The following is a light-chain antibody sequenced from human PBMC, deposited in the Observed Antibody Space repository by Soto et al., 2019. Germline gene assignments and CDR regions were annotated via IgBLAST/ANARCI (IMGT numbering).Light chain of an antibody. V-gene: IGKV3-15*01. CDR3: QQYNNWPQT. J-gene: IGKJ1*01. Sequence: EILMTQSPATLSVSPGERATLSCRASQTVFRKLAWYQQKPGQPPRLLISGASTRATGIPARFSGSGSGTEFTLTISSLQSEDFAVYYGQQYNNWPQTFGQGTKVEIK. CDR1: QTVFRK. CDR2: GAS.